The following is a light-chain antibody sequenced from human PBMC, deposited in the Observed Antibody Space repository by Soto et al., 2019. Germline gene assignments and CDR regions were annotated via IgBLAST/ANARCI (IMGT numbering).Light chain of an antibody. Sequence: ETVMTQSPATLSLSPGERSTLSCRASQSINSKLVWYQQTPGQAPRLIIYGASTRETDIPARFRGSGAGTECTRTIDSLQSEDVAVYYCQQYNDWTPAFGGGTKVDIK. V-gene: IGKV3D-15*01. CDR2: GAS. CDR3: QQYNDWTPA. CDR1: QSINSK. J-gene: IGKJ4*01.